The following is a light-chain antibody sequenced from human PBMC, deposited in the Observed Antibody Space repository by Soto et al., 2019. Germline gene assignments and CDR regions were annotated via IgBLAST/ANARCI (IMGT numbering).Light chain of an antibody. CDR3: QAWDRSTGF. CDR2: QDS. J-gene: IGLJ1*01. CDR1: KLGDKY. V-gene: IGLV3-1*01. Sequence: SYELTQPPSVSVSSGQTASITCSGDKLGDKYVCWYHQKPGQSPVLVIYQDSKRPSGIPERFSGSNSGNTATLTISGTQPMDEADYYCQAWDRSTGFFGTGTKLTVL.